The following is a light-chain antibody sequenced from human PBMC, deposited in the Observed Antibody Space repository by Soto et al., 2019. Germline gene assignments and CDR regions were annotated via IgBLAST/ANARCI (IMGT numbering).Light chain of an antibody. CDR1: SSDVGSYNL. V-gene: IGLV2-23*02. CDR2: EVS. J-gene: IGLJ3*02. Sequence: QSALTQPASVSGSPGQSIAFSCTGTSSDVGSYNLVSWYQLHPGKAPKLIISEVSKRPSGVSDRFSGSKSGNTASLTISGLQAEDEADYYCCSYAGSSTWVFGGGTKPTVL. CDR3: CSYAGSSTWV.